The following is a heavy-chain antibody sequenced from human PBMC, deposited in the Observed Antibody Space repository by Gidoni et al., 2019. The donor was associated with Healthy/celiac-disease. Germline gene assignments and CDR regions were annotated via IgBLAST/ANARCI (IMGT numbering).Heavy chain of an antibody. V-gene: IGHV3-23*01. J-gene: IGHJ3*02. Sequence: EVQLLESGGGLVQPGGSLRLSCAASGFTFSSYAMSWVRQAPGKGLEWVSAISGSGGSTYYADSVKGRFTISRDNSKNTLYLQMNSLRAEDTAVYYCAKVRGSGPLYRDAFDIWGQGTMVTVSS. CDR1: GFTFSSYA. D-gene: IGHD3-10*01. CDR2: ISGSGGST. CDR3: AKVRGSGPLYRDAFDI.